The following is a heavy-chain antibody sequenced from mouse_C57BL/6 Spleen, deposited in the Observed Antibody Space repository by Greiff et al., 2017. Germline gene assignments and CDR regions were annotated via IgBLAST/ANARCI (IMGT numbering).Heavy chain of an antibody. D-gene: IGHD2-1*01. CDR1: GYTFTSYW. V-gene: IGHV1-7*01. CDR3: QSNYVGVDY. CDR2: INPSSGYT. J-gene: IGHJ2*01. Sequence: QVQLQQPGTELVKPGASVKLSCKASGYTFTSYWMHWVKQRPGQGLEWIGYINPSSGYTKYNQKFKDKATLTADKSSSTAYMQLSSLTYEDSAVYYCQSNYVGVDYWGQGTTLTVSS.